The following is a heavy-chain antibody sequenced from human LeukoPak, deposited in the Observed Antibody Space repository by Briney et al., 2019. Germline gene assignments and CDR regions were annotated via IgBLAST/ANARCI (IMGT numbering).Heavy chain of an antibody. CDR1: GFTFDDYA. J-gene: IGHJ4*02. CDR3: AKEVALWFGEGSGYFDY. CDR2: ISWNSGSI. Sequence: GGSLRLSCAASGFTFDDYAMHWVRQAPGKGLEWVSGISWNSGSIGYADSVKGRFTISRDNAKNSLYLQMNSLRAEDTALYYCAKEVALWFGEGSGYFDYWGQGTLVTVSS. D-gene: IGHD3-10*01. V-gene: IGHV3-9*01.